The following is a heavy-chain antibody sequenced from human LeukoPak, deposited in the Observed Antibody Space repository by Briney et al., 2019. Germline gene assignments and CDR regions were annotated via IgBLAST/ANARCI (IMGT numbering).Heavy chain of an antibody. CDR3: ARGRLTYNWNDVGPFDY. CDR1: GFTFSSYS. J-gene: IGHJ4*02. Sequence: PGGSLRLSWAASGFTFSSYSMNWVRQAPGKGLEWVSFISSSSSTIYYADSVKGRFTISRDNAKNSLYLQMNSLRVEDTAVYYCARGRLTYNWNDVGPFDYWGQGTLVTVSS. V-gene: IGHV3-48*01. CDR2: ISSSSSTI. D-gene: IGHD1-1*01.